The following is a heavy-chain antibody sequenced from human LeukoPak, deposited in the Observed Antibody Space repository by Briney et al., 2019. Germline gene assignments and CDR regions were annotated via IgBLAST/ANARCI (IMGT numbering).Heavy chain of an antibody. D-gene: IGHD3-22*01. CDR2: IYYSGTT. J-gene: IGHJ4*02. CDR3: ARGLDDSSGYYSY. Sequence: SETLSLTCTVSGGSISSSPYYWGWIRQPPGKGLEWIGSIYYSGTTHYNPSLESRVTISVDTSKNQFSLKLASVTAADTAVYYCARGLDDSSGYYSYWGQGTLVTVSS. V-gene: IGHV4-39*07. CDR1: GGSISSSPYY.